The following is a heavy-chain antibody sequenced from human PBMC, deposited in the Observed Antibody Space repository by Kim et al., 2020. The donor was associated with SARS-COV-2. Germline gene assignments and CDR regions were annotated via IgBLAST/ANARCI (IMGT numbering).Heavy chain of an antibody. D-gene: IGHD3-3*01. Sequence: LTISRDNSKDTLYLQMNSLRAEDTAVYYCAKAGGITIFGVVITDIVCFDYWGQGTLVTVSS. CDR3: AKAGGITIFGVVITDIVCFDY. V-gene: IGHV3-23*01. J-gene: IGHJ4*02.